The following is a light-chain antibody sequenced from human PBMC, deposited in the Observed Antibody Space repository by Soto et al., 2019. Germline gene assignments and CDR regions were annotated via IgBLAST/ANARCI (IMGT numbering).Light chain of an antibody. CDR1: SSNIGGNT. CDR2: SNI. V-gene: IGLV1-44*01. CDR3: SSWDGSLNGPV. J-gene: IGLJ2*01. Sequence: QSVLTQPPSASGTPGQTVTLSCSGSSSNIGGNTMNWYQQLPGTAPRLLIYSNILRPSGVPERFSGSKSGTSASLAISGLQSEDEADYYCSSWDGSLNGPVFGGGTKLTVL.